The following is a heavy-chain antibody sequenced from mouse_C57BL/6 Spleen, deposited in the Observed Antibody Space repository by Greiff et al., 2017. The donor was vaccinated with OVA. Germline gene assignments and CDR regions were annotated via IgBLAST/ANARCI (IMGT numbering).Heavy chain of an antibody. J-gene: IGHJ1*03. CDR3: ARGALIYYGSSPYFDV. V-gene: IGHV3-6*01. CDR2: IRYDGST. D-gene: IGHD1-1*01. Sequence: EVQLQQSGAGLVKPAASLSLSCSATGYTITGGYYWNWIRQPPGNILEWMGYIRYDGSTNYNSSFKNRVSITPDTSTNQSFLKLNYVTTQDTATYYCARGALIYYGSSPYFDVWGTGTTVTVSS. CDR1: GYTITGGYY.